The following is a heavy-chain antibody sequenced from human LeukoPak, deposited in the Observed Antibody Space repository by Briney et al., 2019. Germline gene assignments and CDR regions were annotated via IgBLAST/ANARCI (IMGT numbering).Heavy chain of an antibody. CDR3: ARDRRRYGSGSYYNEGLFDY. V-gene: IGHV4-31*03. CDR1: GGSISGGGYY. J-gene: IGHJ4*02. CDR2: IYYSGST. Sequence: SETLSLTCTVSGGSISGGGYYWSWIRQHPGKGLEWIGYIYYSGSTYYNPSLKSRVTISVDTSKNQFSLKLSSVTAADTAVYYCARDRRRYGSGSYYNEGLFDYWGQGTLVTVSS. D-gene: IGHD3-10*01.